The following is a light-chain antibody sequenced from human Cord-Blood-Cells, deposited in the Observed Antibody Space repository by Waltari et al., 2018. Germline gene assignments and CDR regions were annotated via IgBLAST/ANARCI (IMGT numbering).Light chain of an antibody. CDR2: DVS. CDR3: CSYAGSYAYV. V-gene: IGLV2-11*01. CDR1: SSDVGGYNY. J-gene: IGLJ1*01. Sequence: QSALTQPRSVSGSPGQSVTISCTGTSSDVGGYNYVSWYQQHPGKAPKLMIYDVSNAPSGVPDRCSGSKSGNAASLTISGLQAEDEADYYCCSYAGSYAYVFGTGTKVTVL.